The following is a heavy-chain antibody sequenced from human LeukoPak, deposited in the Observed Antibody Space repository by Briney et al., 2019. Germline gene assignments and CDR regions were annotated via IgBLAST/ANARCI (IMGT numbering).Heavy chain of an antibody. Sequence: SETLSLTCTVSGGSISSYYWSWIRQPAGRGLEWIGRIYTSGSTNYNPSLKSRVTISVDKSKNQFSLKLSSVTAADTAVYYCARAQQLGPYYFDYWGQGTLVTVSS. D-gene: IGHD6-13*01. CDR1: GGSISSYY. V-gene: IGHV4-4*07. CDR3: ARAQQLGPYYFDY. CDR2: IYTSGST. J-gene: IGHJ4*02.